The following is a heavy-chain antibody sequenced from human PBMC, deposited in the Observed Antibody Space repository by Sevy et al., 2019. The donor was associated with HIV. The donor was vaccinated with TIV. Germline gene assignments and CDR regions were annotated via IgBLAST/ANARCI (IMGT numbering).Heavy chain of an antibody. Sequence: GGSLRLSCAASGFTFSSYGMHWVRQAPGKGLEWVAVISNDGSNKYYADSVKGRFTISRDNSKNTQYLQMNRLRAEDTAVYYCAKDPYYDFWSGYYSYFDYWGQGTLVTVSS. D-gene: IGHD3-3*01. V-gene: IGHV3-30*18. CDR2: ISNDGSNK. CDR3: AKDPYYDFWSGYYSYFDY. J-gene: IGHJ4*02. CDR1: GFTFSSYG.